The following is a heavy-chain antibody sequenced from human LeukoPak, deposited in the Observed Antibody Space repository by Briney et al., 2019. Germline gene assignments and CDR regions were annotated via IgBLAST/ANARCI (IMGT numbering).Heavy chain of an antibody. CDR3: AREGGQILAGSFDP. Sequence: SETLSLTCTVSGGSISTYYWSWIRQPPGKGLEWVGNIYYSGSTIYNPSLKSRVTMSVDTSKNQFSLKLSSVTAADTAVYYCAREGGQILAGSFDPWGQGTLVTVSS. CDR1: GGSISTYY. V-gene: IGHV4-59*01. D-gene: IGHD3-16*01. CDR2: IYYSGST. J-gene: IGHJ5*02.